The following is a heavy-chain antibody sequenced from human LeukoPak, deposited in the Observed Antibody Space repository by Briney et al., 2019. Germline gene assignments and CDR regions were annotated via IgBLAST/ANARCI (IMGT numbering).Heavy chain of an antibody. J-gene: IGHJ4*02. V-gene: IGHV3-48*02. CDR3: ARDLYSYGRFDY. Sequence: GGSLRLSCAASGFTFSSLGMSWVRQAPGKGLEWVSYINYDGRDVYYADSVKGRFTTSRDNAKNSLYLQVNSLRDEDTAVYYCARDLYSYGRFDYWGQGTLVTISS. CDR1: GFTFSSLG. CDR2: INYDGRDV. D-gene: IGHD5-18*01.